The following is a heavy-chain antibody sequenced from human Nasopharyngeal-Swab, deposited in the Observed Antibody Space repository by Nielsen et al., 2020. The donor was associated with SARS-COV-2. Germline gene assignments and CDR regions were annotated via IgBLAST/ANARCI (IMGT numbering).Heavy chain of an antibody. CDR1: GYSFTSYW. J-gene: IGHJ6*03. V-gene: IGHV5-51*01. CDR3: ARTGGTHYDILTGYDYYYYYMDV. Sequence: GGSLRLSCKGSGYSFTSYWIGWVRQMPGKGLEWMGIIYPGDSDTRYSPSFQGQVTISADKSISTAYLQWSSLKASDTAMYYCARTGGTHYDILTGYDYYYYYMDVWGKGTTVTVSS. D-gene: IGHD3-9*01. CDR2: IYPGDSDT.